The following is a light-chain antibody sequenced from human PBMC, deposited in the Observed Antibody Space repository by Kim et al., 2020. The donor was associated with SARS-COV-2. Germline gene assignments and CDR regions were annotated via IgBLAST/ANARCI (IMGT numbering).Light chain of an antibody. CDR1: RSISSSY. J-gene: IGKJ5*01. Sequence: PGERATLSSRARRSISSSYLAWYQHTPGQAPRLLIYGASSRASGIPDRCSGSGSGTDFTLTISRMEPEDLGVYYCQEYGTSAEVTFGQGTRLEIK. CDR2: GAS. V-gene: IGKV3-20*01. CDR3: QEYGTSAEVT.